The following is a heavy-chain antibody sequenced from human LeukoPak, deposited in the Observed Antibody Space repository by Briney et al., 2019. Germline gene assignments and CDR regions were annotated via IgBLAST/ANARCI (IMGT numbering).Heavy chain of an antibody. J-gene: IGHJ4*02. D-gene: IGHD3-3*01. Sequence: GGSLRLSCAASGFTFSSYSMNWVRQAPGKGLEWVSSISSSSSYIYYADSVKGRFTISRDNAKNSLYLQMNSLRAEDTAVYYCARDSSLYFGVVSKWGQGTLVTVSS. CDR2: ISSSSSYI. CDR1: GFTFSSYS. V-gene: IGHV3-21*01. CDR3: ARDSSLYFGVVSK.